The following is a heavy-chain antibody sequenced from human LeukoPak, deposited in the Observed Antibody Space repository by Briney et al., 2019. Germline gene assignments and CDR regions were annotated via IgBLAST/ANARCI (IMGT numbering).Heavy chain of an antibody. Sequence: GGSLRLSCAASGFTFSSYSMNWVRQAPGKGLEWVSSISSSSSYIYYADSVKGRFTISRDNSKNTLYLRMNSLRAEDTAVYYCARARARFDYWGQGTLVTVSS. CDR1: GFTFSSYS. J-gene: IGHJ4*02. V-gene: IGHV3-21*01. CDR3: ARARARFDY. CDR2: ISSSSSYI.